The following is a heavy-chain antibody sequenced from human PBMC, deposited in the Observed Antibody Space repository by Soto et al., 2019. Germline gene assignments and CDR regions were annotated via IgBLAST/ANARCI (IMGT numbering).Heavy chain of an antibody. D-gene: IGHD6-13*01. CDR3: ARGRPRYGGNGYKLFGY. J-gene: IGHJ4*02. V-gene: IGHV4-59*01. CDR2: IYSIRST. Sequence: SETLSLTCTVSGGSIHNYYWSWIRQTPGKGLVWIGHIYSIRSTKYNPSLQSRVSISSDTSKNQFFLNLTSVSAADTGVSFCARGRPRYGGNGYKLFGYWGQVPRVTV. CDR1: GGSIHNYY.